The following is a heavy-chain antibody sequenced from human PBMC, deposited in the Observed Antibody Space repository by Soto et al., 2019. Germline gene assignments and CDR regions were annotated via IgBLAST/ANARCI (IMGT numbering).Heavy chain of an antibody. CDR3: ARANGDDQFAY. V-gene: IGHV4-59*01. D-gene: IGHD4-17*01. CDR2: IYYSGST. CDR1: GGSISSYY. Sequence: QVQLQESGPGLVKPSETLSLTCTVSGGSISSYYWSWIRQPPGKGLEWIGYIYYSGSTNYNPSLKTRITISVHTSKNQFSVKLSSVTAADTAVYYCARANGDDQFAYWGQGTLVTVSS. J-gene: IGHJ4*02.